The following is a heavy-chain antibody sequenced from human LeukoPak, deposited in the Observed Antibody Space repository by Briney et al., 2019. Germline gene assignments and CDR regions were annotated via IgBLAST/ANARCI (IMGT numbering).Heavy chain of an antibody. CDR1: GFTFSNYA. CDR3: AKSGGPAAGPNWVDP. D-gene: IGHD6-13*01. CDR2: ISHSGGST. J-gene: IGHJ5*02. Sequence: PGGSLRLSCAASGFTFSNYAMSWVRQAPGKGLEWVSGISHSGGSTYYAHSVKGRFTISRDNSKNTLYLQMNSLRAEDTAVYYCAKSGGPAAGPNWVDPWGQGTLVTVSS. V-gene: IGHV3-23*01.